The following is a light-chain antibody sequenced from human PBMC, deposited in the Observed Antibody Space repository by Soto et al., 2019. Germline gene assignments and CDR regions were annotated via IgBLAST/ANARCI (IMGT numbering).Light chain of an antibody. V-gene: IGKV4-1*01. J-gene: IGKJ4*01. CDR2: WAS. Sequence: DIVMTQSPDSLAVSLGERATINCKSSQSVLYSSNNKNYIAWYQQKPGQPPKLLIYWASTRESGVPDRLSGSGSGTDFTVTISSLLDEDVAVYYCQQYYNTPLTFGGGAKVEIK. CDR1: QSVLYSSNNKNY. CDR3: QQYYNTPLT.